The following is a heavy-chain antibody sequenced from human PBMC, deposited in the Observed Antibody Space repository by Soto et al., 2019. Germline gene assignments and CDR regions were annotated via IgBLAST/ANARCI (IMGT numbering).Heavy chain of an antibody. J-gene: IGHJ4*02. V-gene: IGHV3-23*01. CDR1: GFTFSSYA. Sequence: PGGSLRLSCAASGFTFSSYAMSWVRQAPGKGLEWVSAISGSGGSTYYADSVKGRFTISRDNSKNTLYLQMNSLRAEDTAVYYCAKDSARTVTTDDYDYWGQGTLVTVSS. CDR3: AKDSARTVTTDDYDY. CDR2: ISGSGGST. D-gene: IGHD4-17*01.